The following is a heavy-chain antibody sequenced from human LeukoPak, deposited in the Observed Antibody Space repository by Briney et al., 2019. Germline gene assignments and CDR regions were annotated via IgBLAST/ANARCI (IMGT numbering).Heavy chain of an antibody. J-gene: IGHJ5*02. D-gene: IGHD2-2*01. CDR3: ARVVVPAAPPDNWFDP. CDR1: GVSISSGGYS. Sequence: SQTLSLTCAVSGVSISSGGYSWSWIRQPPGKGLEWIGYIYHSGSTYYNPSLKSRVTISVGRSKNQFSLKLSSVTAADTAVYYCARVVVPAAPPDNWFDPWGQGTLVTVSS. V-gene: IGHV4-30-2*01. CDR2: IYHSGST.